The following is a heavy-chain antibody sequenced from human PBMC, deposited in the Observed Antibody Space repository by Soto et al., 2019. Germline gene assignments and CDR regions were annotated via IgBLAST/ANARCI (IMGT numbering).Heavy chain of an antibody. CDR3: ARRV. J-gene: IGHJ4*02. Sequence: EVQVSESGGGLVQPGGSLRLSCATSGFTFSHYPMNWVRQAPGKGLEWVSGISAGGARTYYADSVKGRFTIFRDNSTNSVSLPMISLRVEDTAVYYCARRVWGQGTLVTVSS. V-gene: IGHV3-23*01. CDR2: ISAGGART. CDR1: GFTFSHYP.